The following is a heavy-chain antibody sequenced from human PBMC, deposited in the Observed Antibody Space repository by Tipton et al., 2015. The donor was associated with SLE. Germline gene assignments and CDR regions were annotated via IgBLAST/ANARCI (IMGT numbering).Heavy chain of an antibody. J-gene: IGHJ4*02. CDR3: AKDPDSSGWYYYFDY. CDR1: GGSFSGYY. CDR2: INHSGST. D-gene: IGHD6-19*01. V-gene: IGHV4-34*01. Sequence: TLSLTCAVYGGSFSGYYWSWIRQPPGKGLEWIGEINHSGSTNYNPSLKSRVTISVDTSKNQFSLKLSSVTAADTAVYYCAKDPDSSGWYYYFDYWGQGTLVTVSS.